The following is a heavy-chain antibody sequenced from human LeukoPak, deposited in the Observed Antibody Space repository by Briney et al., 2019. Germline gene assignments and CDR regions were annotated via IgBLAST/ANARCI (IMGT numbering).Heavy chain of an antibody. J-gene: IGHJ4*02. Sequence: SGGSLRLSCAASGCTFHNYAIHWVRQAPGKGLEWVSLTSGDGITTYFADSVKGRFTISRDNSKSSLFLQMNSLRTEDTALYYCARDHVYGGADYWGQGTLVTVSS. CDR1: GCTFHNYA. V-gene: IGHV3-43*02. CDR3: ARDHVYGGADY. D-gene: IGHD5/OR15-5a*01. CDR2: TSGDGITT.